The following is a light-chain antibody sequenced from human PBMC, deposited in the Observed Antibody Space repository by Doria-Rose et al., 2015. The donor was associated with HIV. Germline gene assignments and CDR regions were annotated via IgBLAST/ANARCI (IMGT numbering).Light chain of an antibody. J-gene: IGKJ1*01. V-gene: IGKV3-20*01. CDR1: QSVSSSY. Sequence: TQSPGTLSLSPGERATLSCRASQSVSSSYLAWYQHKPGQAPRLLIQGASSRATGIPDRFSGSGSGTDFTLTTSRLEPEDFAVYHCHQYGSSPRTFGQGTKVEI. CDR2: GAS. CDR3: HQYGSSPRT.